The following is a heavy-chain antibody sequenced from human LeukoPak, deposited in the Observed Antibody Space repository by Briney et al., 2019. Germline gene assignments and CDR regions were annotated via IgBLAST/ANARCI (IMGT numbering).Heavy chain of an antibody. CDR3: AGTGGGYYDSSGYPSDAFDI. CDR1: GFTFSDPY. CDR2: ISGSGGST. V-gene: IGHV3-23*01. D-gene: IGHD3-22*01. Sequence: PGGSLRLSCAVSGFTFSDPYMDWVRQAPGKGLEWVSAISGSGGSTYYADSVKGRFTISRDNSKNTLYLQMNSLRAEDTAVYYCAGTGGGYYDSSGYPSDAFDIWGQGTMVTVSS. J-gene: IGHJ3*02.